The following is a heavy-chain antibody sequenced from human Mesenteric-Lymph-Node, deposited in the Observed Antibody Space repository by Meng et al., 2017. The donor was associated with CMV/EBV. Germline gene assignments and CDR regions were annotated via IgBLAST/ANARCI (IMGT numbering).Heavy chain of an antibody. V-gene: IGHV3-11*01. CDR3: AKIEAVAGNY. D-gene: IGHD6-19*01. J-gene: IGHJ4*02. Sequence: GESLKISCAASGFSFSDYYMTWIRQAPGKGLEWVSYISSGVTTIYYADSVKGRFTISRDKSKNTLYLQMNSLRAEDTAMYYCAKIEAVAGNYWGQGTLVTVSS. CDR2: ISSGVTTI. CDR1: GFSFSDYY.